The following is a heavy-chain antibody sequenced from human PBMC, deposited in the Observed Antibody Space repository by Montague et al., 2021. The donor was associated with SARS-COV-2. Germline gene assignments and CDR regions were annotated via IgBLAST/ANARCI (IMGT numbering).Heavy chain of an antibody. J-gene: IGHJ3*02. Sequence: SETLSLTCAVSGGSFSGYYWCWICMPPAQGQEWIWVINLCGSTNTNPSPTRQVPISVATSTNQFSLKLSSVTAADTAAYYCARGSKKISKRWLQFDDAFDIWGQGTMVTVSS. D-gene: IGHD5-24*01. CDR2: INLCGST. V-gene: IGHV4-34*01. CDR1: GGSFSGYY. CDR3: ARGSKKISKRWLQFDDAFDI.